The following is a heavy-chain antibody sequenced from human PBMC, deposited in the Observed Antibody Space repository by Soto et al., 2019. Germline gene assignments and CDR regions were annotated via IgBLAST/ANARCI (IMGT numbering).Heavy chain of an antibody. Sequence: GGSLRLSCAASGFTFSSYAMHWVRQAPGKGLEWVAVISYDGSNKYYADSVKGRFTISRDNSKNTLYLQMNSLRAEDTAVYYCAREYYYDSSGFDYWGQGTLVTVSS. CDR1: GFTFSSYA. CDR2: ISYDGSNK. V-gene: IGHV3-30-3*01. CDR3: AREYYYDSSGFDY. J-gene: IGHJ4*02. D-gene: IGHD3-22*01.